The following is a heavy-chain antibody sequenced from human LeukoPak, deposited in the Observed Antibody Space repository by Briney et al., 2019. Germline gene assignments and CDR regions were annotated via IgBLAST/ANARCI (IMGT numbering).Heavy chain of an antibody. V-gene: IGHV4-59*01. J-gene: IGHJ4*02. CDR2: MHHSGTT. CDR1: GGSISSYY. CDR3: ARIKNRSYDFDY. Sequence: PSETLSLTCTVSGGSISSYYWSWIRQPPGKGLEWTGYMHHSGTTNYNPSLKSRVTISVDTSKTQFSLKLSAVTAADTAVYYCARIKNRSYDFDYWGQGTLVTVSS. D-gene: IGHD6-6*01.